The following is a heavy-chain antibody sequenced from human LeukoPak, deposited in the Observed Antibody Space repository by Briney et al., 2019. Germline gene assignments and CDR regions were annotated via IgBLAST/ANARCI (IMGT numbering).Heavy chain of an antibody. CDR3: ARGMRGSSAFDY. J-gene: IGHJ4*02. CDR1: GFTFSSYA. D-gene: IGHD3-16*01. V-gene: IGHV3-74*01. CDR2: INSAGNTT. Sequence: PGGSLRLSCTASGFTFSSYAMHWVRQAPGKGLVWVSRINSAGNTTDYAESVKGRFSISRDNSKNTLSLQMNNLRVEDTAVYYCARGMRGSSAFDYWGQGTLVTVSS.